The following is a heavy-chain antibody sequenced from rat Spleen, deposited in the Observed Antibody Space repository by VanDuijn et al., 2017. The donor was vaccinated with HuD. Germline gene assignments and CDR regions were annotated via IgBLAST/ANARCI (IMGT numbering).Heavy chain of an antibody. CDR1: GFTFSNYD. CDR3: TRGYYFDY. CDR2: ISYDGSTA. V-gene: IGHV5-20*01. Sequence: EVQLVESGGGLVQPGRSMKLSCAASGFTFSNYDMVWVRQAPTKGLKWVSSISYDGSTAYYRDSVKGRLTISRDNAESTLYLQMDSLRSEDTATYYFTRGYYFDYWGQGVMVTVSS. J-gene: IGHJ2*01.